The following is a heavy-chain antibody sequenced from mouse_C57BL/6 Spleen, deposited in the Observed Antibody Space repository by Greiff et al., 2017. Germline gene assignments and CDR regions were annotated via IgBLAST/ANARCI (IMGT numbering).Heavy chain of an antibody. CDR1: GYAFSSSW. CDR2: IYPGDGDT. J-gene: IGHJ2*01. CDR3: ARSAPFDY. V-gene: IGHV1-82*01. Sequence: QVQLQQSGPELVKPGASVKISCKASGYAFSSSWMNWVKQRPGKGLEWIGRIYPGDGDTNYNGKFKGKATLTADKSSSTAYMQLSSLTSEDSAVYFCARSAPFDYWGQGTTLTVSS.